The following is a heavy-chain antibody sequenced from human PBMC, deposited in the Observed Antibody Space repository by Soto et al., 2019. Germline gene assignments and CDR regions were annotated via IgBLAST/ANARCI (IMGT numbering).Heavy chain of an antibody. CDR2: MNPNSGNT. V-gene: IGHV1-8*01. Sequence: ASVKVSCKASGYTFTSYDINWVRQATGQGLEWMGWMNPNSGNTGYAQKFQGRVTMTRNTSISTAYMELSSLRSEDTAGYYCARGRYPELRFYGMDVWGQGTTVTVSS. CDR1: GYTFTSYD. D-gene: IGHD3-3*01. CDR3: ARGRYPELRFYGMDV. J-gene: IGHJ6*02.